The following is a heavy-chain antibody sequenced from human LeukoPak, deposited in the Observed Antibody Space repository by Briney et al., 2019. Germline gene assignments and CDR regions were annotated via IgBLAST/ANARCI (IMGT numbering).Heavy chain of an antibody. CDR3: ARTMVRGYYYYYYMDV. D-gene: IGHD3-10*01. CDR1: GGSFSGYY. Sequence: PSETLSLTCAVYGGSFSGYYWSWIRQPPGKGLEWIGEINHSGSTNYNPSLKSRVTISVDTSKDQFSLKLSSVTAADTAVYYCARTMVRGYYYYYYMDVWGKGTTVTISS. J-gene: IGHJ6*03. CDR2: INHSGST. V-gene: IGHV4-34*01.